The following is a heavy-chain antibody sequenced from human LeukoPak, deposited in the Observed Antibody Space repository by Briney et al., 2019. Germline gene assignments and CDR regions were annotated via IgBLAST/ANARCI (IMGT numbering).Heavy chain of an antibody. J-gene: IGHJ3*02. Sequence: SETLSLTCTVSGGSISSGDSYWSWIRQRPGKGLEWIGYIYYSGSTYYNPSLKSRLTISVDTSKDQFSLKLSSVTAADTAVYYCARAVGVYGPFPHAFDIWGQGTMVTVSS. CDR3: ARAVGVYGPFPHAFDI. D-gene: IGHD3-10*01. CDR1: GGSISSGDSY. CDR2: IYYSGST. V-gene: IGHV4-31*03.